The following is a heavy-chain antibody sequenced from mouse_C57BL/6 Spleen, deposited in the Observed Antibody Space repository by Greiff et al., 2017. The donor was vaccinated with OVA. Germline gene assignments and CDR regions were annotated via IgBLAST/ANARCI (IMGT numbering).Heavy chain of an antibody. CDR2: IDPETGGT. J-gene: IGHJ2*01. Sequence: VKVVESGAELVRPGASVTLSCKASGYTFTDYEMHWVKQTPVHGLEWIGAIDPETGGTAYNQKFKGKAILTADKSSSTAYMELRSLTSEDSAVYYCTREGYGSYYFDYWGQGTTLTVSS. V-gene: IGHV1-15*01. D-gene: IGHD2-10*02. CDR3: TREGYGSYYFDY. CDR1: GYTFTDYE.